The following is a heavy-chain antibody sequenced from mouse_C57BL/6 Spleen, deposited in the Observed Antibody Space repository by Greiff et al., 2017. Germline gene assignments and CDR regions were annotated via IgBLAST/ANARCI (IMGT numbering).Heavy chain of an antibody. J-gene: IGHJ4*01. CDR3: AREDDYDAMDY. V-gene: IGHV1-72*01. CDR1: GYTFTSYW. Sequence: QVQLKQPGAELVKPGASVKLSCKASGYTFTSYWMHWVKQRPGRGLEWIGRIDPKSGGTKYNEKFKSKATLTVDKSSSTAYMQLSILTSEDSAVYYCAREDDYDAMDYWGQGTSVTVSS. CDR2: IDPKSGGT.